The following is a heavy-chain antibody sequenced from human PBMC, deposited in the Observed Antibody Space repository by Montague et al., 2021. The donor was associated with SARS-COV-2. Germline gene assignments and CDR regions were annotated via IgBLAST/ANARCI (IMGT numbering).Heavy chain of an antibody. CDR2: SDWXDDK. D-gene: IGHD3-9*01. CDR1: GFSLSTSGMC. CDR3: ARSHYDISTGYYTVFDY. V-gene: IGHV2-70*01. J-gene: IGHJ4*02. Sequence: PALVKPTQTLTLTCTFSGFSLSTSGMCVSWIRQPPGKALEWLALSDWXDDKYYSTSLKARLTISKDTSKNQVVLTMTNMDPVDTATYYCARSHYDISTGYYTVFDYWGQGTLVTVSS.